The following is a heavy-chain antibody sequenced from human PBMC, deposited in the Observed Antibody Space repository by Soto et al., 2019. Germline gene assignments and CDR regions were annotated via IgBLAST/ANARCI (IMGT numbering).Heavy chain of an antibody. V-gene: IGHV3-49*04. Sequence: GGSLRLSCTASGFTFGDYAMSWVRQAPGKGLEWVGFIRSKAYGGTTEYAASVKGRFTISRADDSTLEGGVVVGAPTVMDIPKPLQALPWG. CDR2: IRSKAYGGTT. D-gene: IGHD5-12*01. CDR3: QALP. J-gene: IGHJ5*02. CDR1: GFTFGDYA.